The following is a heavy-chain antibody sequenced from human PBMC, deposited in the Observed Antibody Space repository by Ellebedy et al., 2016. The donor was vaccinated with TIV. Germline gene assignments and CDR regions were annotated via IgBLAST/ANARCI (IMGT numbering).Heavy chain of an antibody. CDR1: GFTFSDYY. CDR2: ISSSGSTI. J-gene: IGHJ4*02. CDR3: ARNEAHNTAMVTN. Sequence: GESLKISXAASGFTFSDYYMSWIRQAPGKGLEWVSYISSSGSTIYYADSVKGRFTISRDNAKNSLYLQMNSLRAEDTAVYYCARNEAHNTAMVTNWGQGTLVTVSS. V-gene: IGHV3-11*01. D-gene: IGHD5-18*01.